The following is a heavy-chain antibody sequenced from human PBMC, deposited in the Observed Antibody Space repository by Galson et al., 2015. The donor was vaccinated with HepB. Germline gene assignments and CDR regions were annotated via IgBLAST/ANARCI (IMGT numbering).Heavy chain of an antibody. D-gene: IGHD4-23*01. CDR1: GLTFSNAR. CDR3: TTFGTVVGEYYYYYMDV. Sequence: SLRLSCAASGLTFSNARMHWVRQAPGKGLEWVGRIKSKTDGGTTDYAAPVKGRFTISRDDSKNTLYLQMNSLKTEDTAVYYCTTFGTVVGEYYYYYMDVWGKGTTVTVSS. J-gene: IGHJ6*03. CDR2: IKSKTDGGTT. V-gene: IGHV3-15*07.